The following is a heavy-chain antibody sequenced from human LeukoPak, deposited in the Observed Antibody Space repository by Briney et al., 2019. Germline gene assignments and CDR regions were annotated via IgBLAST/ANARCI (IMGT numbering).Heavy chain of an antibody. Sequence: GGSLRLSCAASGFTLRSYTMNWVRQAPGKGLEWVSSIGISSNKIYYADSVKGRFIISRDNAKNSLYLQMNSLRAEDTAVYYCATNTIAARSDCWGQGTLVTVSS. CDR1: GFTLRSYT. V-gene: IGHV3-21*01. CDR2: IGISSNKI. CDR3: ATNTIAARSDC. D-gene: IGHD6-6*01. J-gene: IGHJ4*02.